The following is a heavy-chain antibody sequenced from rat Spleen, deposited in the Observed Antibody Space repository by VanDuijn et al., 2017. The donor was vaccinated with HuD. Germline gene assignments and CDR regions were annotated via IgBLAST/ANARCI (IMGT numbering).Heavy chain of an antibody. CDR2: IWTGGST. CDR3: TSHWFAY. Sequence: QVQLKESGPGLVQPSQTLSLTCTVSGFSLTSYNVHWVRQPTGKGLEWMGVIWTGGSTDYNSALKSRLSISRDISKSQVFLKMNSLQTEDTAIYYCTSHWFAYWGQGTLVTVSS. V-gene: IGHV2-30*01. CDR1: GFSLTSYN. J-gene: IGHJ3*01.